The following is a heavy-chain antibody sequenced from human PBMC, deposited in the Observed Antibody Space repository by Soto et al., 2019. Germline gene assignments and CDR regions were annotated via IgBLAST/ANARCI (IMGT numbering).Heavy chain of an antibody. V-gene: IGHV1-18*01. Sequence: GASVKVSCKASGYTFTSYGISWVRQAPGQGLEWMGWISAYNGNTNYAQKLQGRGTMTTDTSTSSAYTVLRMLRTDDTAVYYCARDQVVGPFDYWGQGTLVAVSS. CDR3: ARDQVVGPFDY. D-gene: IGHD2-15*01. J-gene: IGHJ4*02. CDR1: GYTFTSYG. CDR2: ISAYNGNT.